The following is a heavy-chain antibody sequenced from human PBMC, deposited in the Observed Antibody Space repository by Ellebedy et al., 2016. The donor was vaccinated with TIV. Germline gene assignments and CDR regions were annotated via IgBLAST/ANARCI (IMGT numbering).Heavy chain of an antibody. Sequence: PSETLSLTCSLSGVSISSYYWTWIRQPPGKGLEWIGHIHYSGSTNYNPSLKSRLSISLDTSKKQLSLNLSSLTAADTAVYYCARGDLAYCSGGACRYYYYYGIDVWGQGTTVTVSS. D-gene: IGHD2-21*02. CDR3: ARGDLAYCSGGACRYYYYYGIDV. J-gene: IGHJ6*02. V-gene: IGHV4-59*01. CDR2: IHYSGST. CDR1: GVSISSYY.